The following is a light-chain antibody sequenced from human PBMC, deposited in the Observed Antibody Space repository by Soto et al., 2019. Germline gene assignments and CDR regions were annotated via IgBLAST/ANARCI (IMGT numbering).Light chain of an antibody. J-gene: IGKJ1*01. V-gene: IGKV3-15*01. Sequence: EIVMTQSPATLSLSPGEIATLSCRASQSVSRNLAWYQQKPGQAPRLLIYGASTRATGIPASFSGSGSGTEFTLTISSLQSEDFAVYYCQQYNNWPPWTFGQGTKVEIK. CDR1: QSVSRN. CDR2: GAS. CDR3: QQYNNWPPWT.